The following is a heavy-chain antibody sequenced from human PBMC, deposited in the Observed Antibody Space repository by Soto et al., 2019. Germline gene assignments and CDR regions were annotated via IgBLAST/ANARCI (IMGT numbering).Heavy chain of an antibody. CDR3: ARDRSGSFFDY. Sequence: GGSLRLSCAASGFTFSSYWMSCVRQAPGKGLEWVANIKQDGSEKYYVDSVKGRFTISRDNAKNSLYLQMNSLRAEDTAVYYCARDRSGSFFDYWGQGTLVTVSS. V-gene: IGHV3-7*03. CDR2: IKQDGSEK. CDR1: GFTFSSYW. D-gene: IGHD1-26*01. J-gene: IGHJ4*02.